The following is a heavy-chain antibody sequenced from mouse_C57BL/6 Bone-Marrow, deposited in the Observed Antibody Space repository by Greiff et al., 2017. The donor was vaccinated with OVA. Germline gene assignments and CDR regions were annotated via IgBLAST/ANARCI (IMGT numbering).Heavy chain of an antibody. V-gene: IGHV14-4*01. CDR3: TTDDYDEGYAMDY. CDR2: LDPENGDT. J-gene: IGHJ4*01. D-gene: IGHD2-4*01. CDR1: GFNIKDDY. Sequence: VQLQQSGAELVRPGASVKLSCTASGFNIKDDYMHWVKQRPEQGLEWIGWLDPENGDTEYASKFQGKATITADTSSNTAYLQLSSLTSEDTAVYYCTTDDYDEGYAMDYWGQGTSVTVSS.